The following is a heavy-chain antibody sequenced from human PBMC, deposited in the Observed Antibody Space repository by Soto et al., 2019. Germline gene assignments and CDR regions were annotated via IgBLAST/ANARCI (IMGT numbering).Heavy chain of an antibody. Sequence: GGSLRLSCAASVFTFSSYAMHWVRQSPGKGLEWVSVISYDGSNKYYADSVKGRFTISRDNSKNTLYLQMNSLRAEDTAVYYCKSAQQWWLVRLNFQHWGRGTLVTVSS. CDR3: KSAQQWWLVRLNFQH. CDR1: VFTFSSYA. D-gene: IGHD6-19*01. V-gene: IGHV3-30-3*01. J-gene: IGHJ1*01. CDR2: ISYDGSNK.